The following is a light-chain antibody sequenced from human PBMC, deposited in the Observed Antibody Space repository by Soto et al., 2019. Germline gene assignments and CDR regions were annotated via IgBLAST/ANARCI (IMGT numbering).Light chain of an antibody. CDR3: QTWGTGNRV. J-gene: IGLJ3*02. Sequence: QLVLTQSPSASASLGASVKLTCTLNSGHSTYAIAWHQQQPGKGPRYVMKLSSDGSHMKGDGIPDRFSGSSSGVERYLTISSPQSEDEADYYCQTWGTGNRVFGGGTKLTVL. V-gene: IGLV4-69*01. CDR2: LSSDGSH. CDR1: SGHSTYA.